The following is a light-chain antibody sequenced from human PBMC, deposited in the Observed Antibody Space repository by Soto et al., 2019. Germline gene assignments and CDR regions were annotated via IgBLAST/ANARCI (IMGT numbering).Light chain of an antibody. Sequence: EIVLTQSPGTLSLSPGERATLSCRASQRVTSNYLAWYQQKPGQAPRVLIYGASNRATGIPDRFSGSGSGTDFTLTISRLEPEDFGVYYCHQYGSSPTFGQGTKLEI. CDR1: QRVTSNY. V-gene: IGKV3-20*01. J-gene: IGKJ2*01. CDR3: HQYGSSPT. CDR2: GAS.